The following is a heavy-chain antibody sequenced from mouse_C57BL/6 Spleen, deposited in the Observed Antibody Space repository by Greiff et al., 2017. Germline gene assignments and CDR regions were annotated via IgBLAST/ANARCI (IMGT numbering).Heavy chain of an antibody. CDR2: ILPGSGST. CDR3: AAGTDY. CDR1: GYTFTGYW. J-gene: IGHJ2*01. V-gene: IGHV1-9*01. Sequence: QVQLKQSGAELMKPGASVKLSCKATGYTFTGYWIEWVKQRPGHGLEWIGEILPGSGSTNYNEQFKGKATFTADTSSNTAYMQLSSQTTEDSAIYYCAAGTDYWGQGTTLTVSS. D-gene: IGHD4-1*01.